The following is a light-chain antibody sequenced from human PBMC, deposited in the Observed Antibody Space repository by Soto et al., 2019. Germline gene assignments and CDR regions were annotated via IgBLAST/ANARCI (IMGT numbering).Light chain of an antibody. CDR1: QSVSSRD. Sequence: EIVFTQSPSTLSFSPPERSTLSCSASQSVSSRDLAWYQQKPGQAPRLLIFNTSSRATGIPDRFSGSGSGTDFTLTINRLEPEDFAVYYCQQYGSSPRTFGQGTKVDNK. CDR3: QQYGSSPRT. CDR2: NTS. V-gene: IGKV3-20*01. J-gene: IGKJ1*01.